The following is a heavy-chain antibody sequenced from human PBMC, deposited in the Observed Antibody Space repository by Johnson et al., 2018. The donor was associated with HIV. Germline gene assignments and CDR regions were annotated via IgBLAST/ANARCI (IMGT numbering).Heavy chain of an antibody. J-gene: IGHJ3*02. D-gene: IGHD7-27*01. V-gene: IGHV3-15*01. CDR2: IKSEVDDGTT. CDR1: GFTVSRNY. CDR3: TTDGGLGSFDI. Sequence: VQLVESGGGLVQPGGSLRLSCAGSGFTVSRNYMSWVRQAPGRGLEWVERIKSEVDDGTTDYAAPVKGRFAISRDDSKHMLYLQMNSLKTEDTAVYYCTTDGGLGSFDIWGQGTMVAVSS.